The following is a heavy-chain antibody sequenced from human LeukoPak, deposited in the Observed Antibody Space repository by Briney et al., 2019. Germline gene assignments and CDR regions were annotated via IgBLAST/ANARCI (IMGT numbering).Heavy chain of an antibody. J-gene: IGHJ4*02. CDR1: GFTFSNAW. CDR3: ARADSYYGSGSYDC. V-gene: IGHV3-15*01. Sequence: PGGSLRLSSAASGFTFSNAWMSWVRQAPGKGLEWVGRIKTKTDGETTDYAAPVKGRFTISRDNSKNTLYLQMNSLRAEDTAVYYCARADSYYGSGSYDCWGQGTLVTVSS. D-gene: IGHD3-10*01. CDR2: IKTKTDGETT.